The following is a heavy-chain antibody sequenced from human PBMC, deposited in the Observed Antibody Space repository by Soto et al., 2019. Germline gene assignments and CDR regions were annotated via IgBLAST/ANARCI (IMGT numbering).Heavy chain of an antibody. CDR2: ISYDGSNK. V-gene: IGHV3-30-3*01. CDR1: GFTFSSYA. J-gene: IGHJ5*02. Sequence: QVQLVESGGGVVQPGRSLRLSCAASGFTFSSYAMHWVRQAPGKGLEWVAVISYDGSNKYYADSVKGRFTISRDNSKNPLYLQMNSLRAGDRAVYYWARGWELGWFAPWGQGTLVT. CDR3: ARGWELGWFAP. D-gene: IGHD1-26*01.